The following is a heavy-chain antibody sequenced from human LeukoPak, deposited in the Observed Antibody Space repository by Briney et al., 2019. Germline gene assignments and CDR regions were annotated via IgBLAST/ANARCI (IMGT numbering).Heavy chain of an antibody. CDR1: GGSISGYY. V-gene: IGHV4-59*01. CDR2: IYYSGST. CDR3: ARGMELVSTPFDH. Sequence: SETLSLTCTVSGGSISGYYWSWIRQPPGKGLEWIGFIYYSGSTNYNPSLRSRVTMSVDTSKNQFSLKLTSVTAADTAVYYCARGMELVSTPFDHWGQGTLVTVSS. J-gene: IGHJ4*02. D-gene: IGHD5/OR15-5a*01.